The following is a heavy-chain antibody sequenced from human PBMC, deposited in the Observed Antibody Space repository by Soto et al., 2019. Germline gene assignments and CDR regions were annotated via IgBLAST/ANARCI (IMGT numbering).Heavy chain of an antibody. CDR3: AKDVGSGRHWAHFFFDY. CDR2: FSSSGGRT. Sequence: GGSLRLSCAASGFIFANYAMSWVRQAPGKGLEWVSTFSSSGGRTYYADSVRGRFTISRDNSSNTLYLQMNNLKVEDTAVYYCAKDVGSGRHWAHFFFDYWGQGTLVTVSS. D-gene: IGHD1-26*01. CDR1: GFIFANYA. J-gene: IGHJ4*02. V-gene: IGHV3-23*01.